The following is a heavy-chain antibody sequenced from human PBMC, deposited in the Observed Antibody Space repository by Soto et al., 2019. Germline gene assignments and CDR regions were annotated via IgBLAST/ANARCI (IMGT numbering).Heavy chain of an antibody. D-gene: IGHD2-15*01. CDR2: IYWNADK. V-gene: IGHV2-5*01. CDR1: GFSLSHSGVG. CDR3: ACRSGGSFDY. Sequence: QITLKESGPTLVKPTQTLTLTCTFSGFSLSHSGVGVGWIRQPPGKPLQWLTLIYWNADKRYSPSLKSRLTITKDTSKNRVVLTMTNIDPVDTDTYFCACRSGGSFDYSGQGTLVTVSS. J-gene: IGHJ4*02.